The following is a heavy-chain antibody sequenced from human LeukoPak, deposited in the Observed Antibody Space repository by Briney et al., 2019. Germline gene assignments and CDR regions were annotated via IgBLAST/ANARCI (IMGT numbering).Heavy chain of an antibody. V-gene: IGHV4-4*02. D-gene: IGHD2-15*01. CDR2: IYHSGST. CDR1: XXIXSSXX. CDR3: AIGYCSGGSCYRFY. J-gene: IGHJ4*02. Sequence: XXIXSSXXXSWVRQPPGKGLXXIGEIYHSGSTNYNPSLKSRVTISVDKSKDQFSLKLSSVTAADTAVYYCAIGYCSGGSCYRFYWGQGTLVTVSS.